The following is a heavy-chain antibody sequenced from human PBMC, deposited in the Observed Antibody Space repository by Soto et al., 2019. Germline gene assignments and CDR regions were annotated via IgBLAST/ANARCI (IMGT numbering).Heavy chain of an antibody. CDR2: ITPSFGVT. CDR3: ALDRRDSSLWCDP. Sequence: QVHLVQSGAEVKKPGSSVRVSCKASGVTFSSFAISWLLQARGQCSEWMGGITPSFGVTNYARRFQGRVTICSGESTDTTYMELISLKAEDSAAYYCALDRRDSSLWCDPWGKGTLVTVSS. V-gene: IGHV1-69*05. CDR1: GVTFSSFA. J-gene: IGHJ5*02. D-gene: IGHD6-6*01.